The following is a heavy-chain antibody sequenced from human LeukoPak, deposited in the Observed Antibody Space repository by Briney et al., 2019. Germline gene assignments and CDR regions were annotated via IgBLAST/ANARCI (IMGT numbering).Heavy chain of an antibody. J-gene: IGHJ5*02. V-gene: IGHV3-7*01. D-gene: IGHD3-10*01. CDR3: ARDSYGSGITPFDP. Sequence: PGGSLRLSCAASGFTFSSYWMSWVRQAPGKGLEWVANIKQDGSEKYYVDSVKGRFTISRGNAKNSLYLQMNSLRAEDTAVYYCARDSYGSGITPFDPWGQGTLVTVSS. CDR1: GFTFSSYW. CDR2: IKQDGSEK.